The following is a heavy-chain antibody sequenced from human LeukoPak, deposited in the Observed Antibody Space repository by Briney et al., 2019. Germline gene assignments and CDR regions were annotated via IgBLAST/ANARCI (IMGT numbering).Heavy chain of an antibody. J-gene: IGHJ3*02. CDR2: IIPILGIA. V-gene: IGHV1-69*04. D-gene: IGHD1-1*01. CDR1: GGTFSSYA. Sequence: VKVSCKASGGTFSSYAISWVRQAPGQGLEWMGRIIPILGIANYAQKFQGRVTITTDESTSTAYMELSSLRSEDTAVYYCARDFDNYAAFDIWGQGTMVTVSS. CDR3: ARDFDNYAAFDI.